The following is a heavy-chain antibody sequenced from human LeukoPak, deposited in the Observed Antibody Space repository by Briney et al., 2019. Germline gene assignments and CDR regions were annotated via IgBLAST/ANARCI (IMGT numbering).Heavy chain of an antibody. CDR1: GGSMTTHH. CDR2: IYYSGST. CDR3: ARAPKGMTTVRYYYYYYMDV. J-gene: IGHJ6*03. D-gene: IGHD4-11*01. Sequence: PSETLSLTCTVSGGSMTTHHWNWIRQTPGKGLEWIGYIYYSGSTFYNPSLKSRVTMSVDTSKNQFSLKLSSVTAADTAVYYCARAPKGMTTVRYYYYYYMDVWGKGTTVTVSS. V-gene: IGHV4-59*11.